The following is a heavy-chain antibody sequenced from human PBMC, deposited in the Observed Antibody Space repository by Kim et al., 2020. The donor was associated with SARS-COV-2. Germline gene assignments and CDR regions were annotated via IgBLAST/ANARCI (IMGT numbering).Heavy chain of an antibody. D-gene: IGHD1-7*01. Sequence: GKGRFTTSRDNSKNTLYLQMNSLGAEDTAVYSCAREGQGITGTTYYGMDVWGQGTTVTVSS. J-gene: IGHJ6*02. V-gene: IGHV3-30*07. CDR3: AREGQGITGTTYYGMDV.